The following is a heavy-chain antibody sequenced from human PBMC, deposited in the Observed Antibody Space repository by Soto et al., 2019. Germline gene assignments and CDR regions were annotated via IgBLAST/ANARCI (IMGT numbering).Heavy chain of an antibody. D-gene: IGHD3-10*01. J-gene: IGHJ6*02. CDR2: IYSGGGA. CDR1: GFTFSSYG. CDR3: ARGGAALGRTGLLYYYYAVDV. V-gene: IGHV3-53*01. Sequence: LRLSCAASGFTFSSYGMTWVRQAPGRGLEWVSVIYSGGGAYYADSVKGRFTIGRDSSKNTLYLHMNTLRVEDTAVYYCARGGAALGRTGLLYYYYAVDVWGPGTTVTVSS.